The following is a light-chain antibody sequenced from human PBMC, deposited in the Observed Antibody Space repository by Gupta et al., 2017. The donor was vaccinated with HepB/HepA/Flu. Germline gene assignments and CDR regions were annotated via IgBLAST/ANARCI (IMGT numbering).Light chain of an antibody. J-gene: IGKJ2*04. Sequence: EMVLTQSLATLSLSPGERATLSCRASQSVSSYLAWYQQKPGQAPRLLIYDASNRATGIPARFSGSGSGTDFTLTISSLEPEDFAVYYCQQRSNWPPARSFGQGTKLEIK. CDR1: QSVSSY. CDR2: DAS. CDR3: QQRSNWPPARS. V-gene: IGKV3-11*01.